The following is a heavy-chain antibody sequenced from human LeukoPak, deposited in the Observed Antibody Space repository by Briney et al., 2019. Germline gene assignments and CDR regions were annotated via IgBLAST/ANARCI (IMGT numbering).Heavy chain of an antibody. CDR3: ARHVVGEWELFDVYFDY. D-gene: IGHD1-26*01. CDR1: GGSISSVSYY. CDR2: IYYSGTT. V-gene: IGHV4-39*01. Sequence: SETLSLTCTVSGGSISSVSYYWGWIRQPPGKGLEWIGSIYYSGTTHYNPSLKSRVTISGDTSKNQFSLKLTSVTAADTAVYYCARHVVGEWELFDVYFDYWGQGTLVTVSS. J-gene: IGHJ4*02.